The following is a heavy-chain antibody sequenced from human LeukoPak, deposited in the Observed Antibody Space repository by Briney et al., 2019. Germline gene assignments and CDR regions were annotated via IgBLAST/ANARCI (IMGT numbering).Heavy chain of an antibody. CDR2: ISGGGSST. CDR3: AKEDSAVVTPGNWFDP. Sequence: GGSLRLSCSASGFTFGNYAMSWVRQAPGKGLEWVSAISGGGSSTFYADSVGGRFTISRDNSNNTMFLRMDSLRAEDTGVYYCAKEDSAVVTPGNWFDPWGQGNLVTVSS. D-gene: IGHD4-23*01. CDR1: GFTFGNYA. V-gene: IGHV3-23*01. J-gene: IGHJ5*02.